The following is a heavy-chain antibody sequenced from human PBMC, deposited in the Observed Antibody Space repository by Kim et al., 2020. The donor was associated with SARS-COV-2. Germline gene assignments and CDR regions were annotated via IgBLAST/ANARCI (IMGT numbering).Heavy chain of an antibody. V-gene: IGHV4-59*12. Sequence: SETLSLTCTVSGGSISSYYWSWIRQPPGKGLEWIGYIYYSGSTNYNPSLKSRVTISVDTSKNQFSLKLTSVTAADTAVYYCARYGDYVFPGYWGQGTLVTVSS. CDR2: IYYSGST. D-gene: IGHD4-17*01. CDR1: GGSISSYY. CDR3: ARYGDYVFPGY. J-gene: IGHJ4*02.